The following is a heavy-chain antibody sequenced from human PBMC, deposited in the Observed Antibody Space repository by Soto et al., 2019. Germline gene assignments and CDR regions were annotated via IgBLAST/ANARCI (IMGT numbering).Heavy chain of an antibody. J-gene: IGHJ4*02. CDR1: GFGFGSFG. D-gene: IGHD2-15*01. V-gene: IGHV3-30*03. CDR3: ARGNLSFDVDS. CDR2: ISRDGLNT. Sequence: VESGGDVVQPGRSLRLSCAASGFGFGSFGMHWVRQAPGQGLEWLTFISRDGLNTFYADSVRGRFTLSRDYSKSTMYLQMSALRDEDTALYYCARGNLSFDVDSWVRGTLVTVSS.